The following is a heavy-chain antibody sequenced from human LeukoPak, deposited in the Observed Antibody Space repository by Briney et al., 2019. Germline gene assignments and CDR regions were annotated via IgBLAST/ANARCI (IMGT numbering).Heavy chain of an antibody. D-gene: IGHD3-9*01. CDR1: GGSISSSSYY. CDR2: LYYSGST. CDR3: ARRYDILTGIDAFDV. Sequence: SETLSLTCTVSGGSISSSSYYWGWIRQPPGKGLEWIGSLYYSGSTSYNPSLKSRVTISLDTSKNQFSLKLSSVTAAYTAVYYCARRYDILTGIDAFDVWGQGTMVTVSS. J-gene: IGHJ3*01. V-gene: IGHV4-39*07.